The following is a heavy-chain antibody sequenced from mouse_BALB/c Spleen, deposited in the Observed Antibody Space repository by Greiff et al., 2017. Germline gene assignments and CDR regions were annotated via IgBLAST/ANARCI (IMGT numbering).Heavy chain of an antibody. CDR2: INPSTGYT. J-gene: IGHJ2*01. D-gene: IGHD2-1*01. Sequence: QVQLQQSGAELAKPGASVKMSCKASGYTFTSYWMHWVKQRPGQGLEWIGYINPSTGYTEYNQKFKDKATLTADKSSSTAYMQLSSLTSEDSAVYYCAREVYYGNYMGYWGQGTTLTVSS. V-gene: IGHV1-7*01. CDR3: AREVYYGNYMGY. CDR1: GYTFTSYW.